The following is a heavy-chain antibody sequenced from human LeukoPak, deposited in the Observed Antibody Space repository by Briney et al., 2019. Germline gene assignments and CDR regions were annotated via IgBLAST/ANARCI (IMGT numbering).Heavy chain of an antibody. CDR1: GGSISSGGYY. D-gene: IGHD2-15*01. V-gene: IGHV4-31*03. J-gene: IGHJ6*01. CDR3: ARDANHYHRSGYYSYYGMEA. CDR2: MDDSGSI. Sequence: PSGALSLTCTVSGGSISSGGYYWSWNRQHAGKGLGWLGYMDDSGSIYYKPPLKSRVTISGDTSKNKFSLKLSSVTAADTAVYYRARDANHYHRSGYYSYYGMEAWGEGNTVTASS.